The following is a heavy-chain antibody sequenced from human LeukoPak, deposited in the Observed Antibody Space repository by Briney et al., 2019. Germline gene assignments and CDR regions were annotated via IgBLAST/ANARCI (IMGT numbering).Heavy chain of an antibody. CDR1: GYTFTSYD. Sequence: ASVKVSCKASGYTFTSYDINWVRQATGQGLEWMGWMNPNSGNTGYAQKFQGRVTITGNTSISTAYMELSSLRSEDTAVYYCARGRRLLWFGELSNNWFDPWGQGTLVTVSS. CDR2: MNPNSGNT. V-gene: IGHV1-8*03. CDR3: ARGRRLLWFGELSNNWFDP. J-gene: IGHJ5*02. D-gene: IGHD3-10*01.